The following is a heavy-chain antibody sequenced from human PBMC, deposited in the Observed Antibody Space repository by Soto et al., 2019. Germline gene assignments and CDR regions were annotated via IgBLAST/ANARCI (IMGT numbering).Heavy chain of an antibody. Sequence: QVQLHQWGAGLLKPSEALSLTCAVSGGSFSFYYWSWIRQPPGKELEWIGEINHSGTTNYNSSLKSRVTISADTSKSQFSLKLSSVTAADTAVYYCATRFYDSSGYYLLYFESWGQGTLVTVSS. CDR1: GGSFSFYY. CDR3: ATRFYDSSGYYLLYFES. V-gene: IGHV4-34*01. J-gene: IGHJ4*02. D-gene: IGHD3-22*01. CDR2: INHSGTT.